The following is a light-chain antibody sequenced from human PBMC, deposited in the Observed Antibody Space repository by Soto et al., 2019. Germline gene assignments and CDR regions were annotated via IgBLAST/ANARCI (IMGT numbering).Light chain of an antibody. CDR3: QQSYSTLSIT. Sequence: DIQRTQSPSSLSASVGDRVTITCRASESIGRHLNWYQQKPGKAPKLLIYAASSLQNGVPSRFRGGGSGTDFTITISNLQPEDFATYFCQQSYSTLSITVGQGTRLEIK. CDR1: ESIGRH. CDR2: AAS. J-gene: IGKJ5*01. V-gene: IGKV1-39*01.